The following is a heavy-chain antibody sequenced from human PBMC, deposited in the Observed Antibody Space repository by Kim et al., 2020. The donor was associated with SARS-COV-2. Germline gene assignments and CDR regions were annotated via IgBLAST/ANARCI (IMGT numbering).Heavy chain of an antibody. CDR3: ARNEAGAYYFDY. V-gene: IGHV4-4*06. Sequence: SDNPSLKGRVTMSVDTSEKQVSLRLTSVTAADTALYYCARNEAGAYYFDYWGQGTLVPVSS. J-gene: IGHJ4*02. D-gene: IGHD6-13*01.